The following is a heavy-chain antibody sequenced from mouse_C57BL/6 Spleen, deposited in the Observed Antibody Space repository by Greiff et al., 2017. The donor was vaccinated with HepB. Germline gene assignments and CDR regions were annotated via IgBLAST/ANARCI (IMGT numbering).Heavy chain of an antibody. Sequence: VQLVESGAELVRPGASVTLSCKASGYTFTDYDMHWVKQTPVHGLEWIGAIDPETGGTAYNQKFKGKAILTADKSSSTAYMELRSLTSEDSAVYYSTRYPITTVTPSYAMDDGGQETSVPVSS. CDR3: TRYPITTVTPSYAMDD. J-gene: IGHJ4*01. D-gene: IGHD1-1*01. CDR1: GYTFTDYD. V-gene: IGHV1-15*01. CDR2: IDPETGGT.